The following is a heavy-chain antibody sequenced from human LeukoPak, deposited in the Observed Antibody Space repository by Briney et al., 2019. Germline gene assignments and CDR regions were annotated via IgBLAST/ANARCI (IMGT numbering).Heavy chain of an antibody. CDR3: AKDRRAGSYDY. J-gene: IGHJ4*02. CDR1: GITFRSYG. CDR2: ITGSGATT. Sequence: PGGSLRLSCAASGITFRSYGMSWVRQAPGKGLEWVSSITGSGATTFYADSVKGRFSISRDNSKNTLYLQMNSLRAEDTAVYYCAKDRRAGSYDYWGQGTLVTVSS. D-gene: IGHD3-10*01. V-gene: IGHV3-23*01.